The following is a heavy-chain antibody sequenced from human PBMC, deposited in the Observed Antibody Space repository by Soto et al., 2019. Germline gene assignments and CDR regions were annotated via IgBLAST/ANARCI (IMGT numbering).Heavy chain of an antibody. D-gene: IGHD2-2*01. CDR3: ARPPGDIVVVPAAPSWFDP. CDR2: ISYDGSNK. CDR1: GFTFSSYA. Sequence: GGSLRLSCAASGFTFSSYAMHWVRQAPGKGLEWVAVISYDGSNKYYADSVKGRFTISRDNSKDTLYLQMNSLRAEDTAVYYYARPPGDIVVVPAAPSWFDPWGQGTLVTVSS. V-gene: IGHV3-30-3*01. J-gene: IGHJ5*02.